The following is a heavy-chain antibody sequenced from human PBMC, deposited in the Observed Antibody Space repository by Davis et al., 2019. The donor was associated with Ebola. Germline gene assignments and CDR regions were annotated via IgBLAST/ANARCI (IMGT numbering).Heavy chain of an antibody. CDR1: GYMFTTYF. Sequence: GESLKISCEGAGYMFTTYFIAWVRQMPGKGLEYLGIIHPGDSDTTHSPSFQGQVTISADKSVNTAYLQWTLKASDTAMYYCARRDSQSVHFDIWVKGTMVTVSP. CDR2: IHPGDSDT. D-gene: IGHD3-10*01. J-gene: IGHJ3*02. CDR3: ARRDSQSVHFDI. V-gene: IGHV5-51*01.